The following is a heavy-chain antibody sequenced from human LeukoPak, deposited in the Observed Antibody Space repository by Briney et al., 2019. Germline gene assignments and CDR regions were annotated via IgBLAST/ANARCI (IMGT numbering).Heavy chain of an antibody. J-gene: IGHJ6*02. CDR1: GFTFSSYG. V-gene: IGHV3-33*01. CDR2: IRYDGSNK. D-gene: IGHD4-23*01. Sequence: GRSLRLSCAASGFTFSSYGMHWVRQAPGKGLEWVAFIRYDGSNKYYADSVKGRFTISTDNSKNTLYLQMNSLRAEDTAVYYCARYGGGSAYYGMDVWGQGTTVTVSS. CDR3: ARYGGGSAYYGMDV.